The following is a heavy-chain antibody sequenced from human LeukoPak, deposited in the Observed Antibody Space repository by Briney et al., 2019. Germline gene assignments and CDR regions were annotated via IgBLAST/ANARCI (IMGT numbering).Heavy chain of an antibody. CDR2: ISSSGRNT. Sequence: PGGSLRLSCAASGFTFSSYAMSWVRQAPGNGLEWVSSISSSGRNTYYADSVKGRFTISRDNTKDTLYLQMNSLRAEDSAVFYCTKDPSAPGTAEYFQHWGQGTLVTVSS. D-gene: IGHD6-13*01. V-gene: IGHV3-23*01. J-gene: IGHJ1*01. CDR3: TKDPSAPGTAEYFQH. CDR1: GFTFSSYA.